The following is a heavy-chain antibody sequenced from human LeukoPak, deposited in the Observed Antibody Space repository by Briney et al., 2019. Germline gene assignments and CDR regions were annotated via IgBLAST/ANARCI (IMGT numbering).Heavy chain of an antibody. D-gene: IGHD6-13*01. CDR1: VGTFSSYA. J-gene: IGHJ3*02. CDR2: TIPIFGTA. CDR3: SRTRSKQQLDDAFDI. Sequence: ASVKDSRMASVGTFSSYAISWVRQAPGQELEWLGGTIPIFGTANYAQKVQGRVTISADEATSTGYMELNSLRPEDTAVYYCSRTRSKQQLDDAFDIWGQGTMVTVSS. V-gene: IGHV1-69*01.